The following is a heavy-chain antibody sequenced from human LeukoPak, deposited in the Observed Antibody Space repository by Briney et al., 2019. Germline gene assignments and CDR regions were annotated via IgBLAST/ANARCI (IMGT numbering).Heavy chain of an antibody. CDR2: IIPIFGIA. V-gene: IGHV1-69*04. Sequence: SVKVSCKASGGTFISYAISWVRQAPGQGLEWMGRIIPIFGIANYAQKFQGRVTITADKSTSTAYMELSSLRSEDTAVYYCASKGYCSGGSCYTDYYYYGMDVWGQGTTVTVSS. CDR1: GGTFISYA. D-gene: IGHD2-15*01. CDR3: ASKGYCSGGSCYTDYYYYGMDV. J-gene: IGHJ6*02.